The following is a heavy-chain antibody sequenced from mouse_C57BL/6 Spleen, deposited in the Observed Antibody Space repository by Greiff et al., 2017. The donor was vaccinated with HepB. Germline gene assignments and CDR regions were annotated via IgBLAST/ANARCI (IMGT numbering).Heavy chain of an antibody. CDR2: SSNKANDYTT. CDR1: GFTFSDFY. Sequence: EVKLVESGGGLVQSGRSLKLSCATSGFTFSDFYMEWVRQAPGKGLEWIAASSNKANDYTTEYIVSVKGRFIVSRDTSQSILYLQMNALRAEDTAVYYWARDAWENFDYWGQGTTLTVSS. D-gene: IGHD4-1*01. V-gene: IGHV7-1*01. CDR3: ARDAWENFDY. J-gene: IGHJ2*01.